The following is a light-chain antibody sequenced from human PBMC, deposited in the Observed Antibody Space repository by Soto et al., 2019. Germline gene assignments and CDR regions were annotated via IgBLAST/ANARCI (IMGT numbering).Light chain of an antibody. CDR1: QSVSNTY. V-gene: IGKV3-20*01. CDR2: GAS. CDR3: QQHGTSPELT. J-gene: IGKJ4*01. Sequence: EIVLTQSPGTLSLSPGGRATLSCRASQSVSNTYLAWYQQKPGQAPRLLISGASSRATGIPDRFSGSGSGTDFSLTISRLEPEDFAVYYCQQHGTSPELTFGGGTRVEIK.